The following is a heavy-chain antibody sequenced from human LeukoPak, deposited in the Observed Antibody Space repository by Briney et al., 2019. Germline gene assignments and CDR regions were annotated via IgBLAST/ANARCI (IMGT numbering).Heavy chain of an antibody. Sequence: GGSLRLSCAASGFTFSSYAMSWVRQAPGKGLEWVANIKQDGSEKYYVDSVKGRFTISRDNAKNSLYLQMNSLRAEDTAVYYCARDDFWSGYPTDYWGQGTLVTVSS. CDR2: IKQDGSEK. CDR1: GFTFSSYA. V-gene: IGHV3-7*01. CDR3: ARDDFWSGYPTDY. J-gene: IGHJ4*02. D-gene: IGHD3-3*01.